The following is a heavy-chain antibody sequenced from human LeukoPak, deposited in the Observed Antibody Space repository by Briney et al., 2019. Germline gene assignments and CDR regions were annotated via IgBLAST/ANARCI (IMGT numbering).Heavy chain of an antibody. CDR2: ISYDGSNK. CDR3: AKSNYGDYVAPAGY. J-gene: IGHJ4*02. Sequence: GGSLRLSCAASGFTFSSYGMHWVRRAPGKGLEWVAVISYDGSNKYYADSVKGRFTISRDNSKNTLYLQMNSLRAEDTAVYYCAKSNYGDYVAPAGYWGQGTLVTVSS. CDR1: GFTFSSYG. D-gene: IGHD4-17*01. V-gene: IGHV3-30*18.